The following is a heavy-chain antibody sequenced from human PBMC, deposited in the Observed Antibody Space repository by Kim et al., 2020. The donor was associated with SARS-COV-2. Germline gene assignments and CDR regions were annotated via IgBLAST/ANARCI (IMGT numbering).Heavy chain of an antibody. D-gene: IGHD1-26*01. J-gene: IGHJ6*02. V-gene: IGHV3-15*01. CDR3: TWETSFYYGLDV. Sequence: GGSLRLSCVVSGLKFIDAWMSWVRQAPGKGLEWVGRIKSKGGGETTDYAAPVKGRFTISREDSKNTLYLQMNSLKTADTAVYYCTWETSFYYGLDVWGQGTTVTVSS. CDR1: GLKFIDAW. CDR2: IKSKGGGETT.